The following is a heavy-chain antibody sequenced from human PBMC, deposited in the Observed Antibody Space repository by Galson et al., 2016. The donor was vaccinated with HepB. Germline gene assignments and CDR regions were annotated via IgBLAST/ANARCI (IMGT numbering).Heavy chain of an antibody. CDR3: LMGDFADY. J-gene: IGHJ4*02. V-gene: IGHV3-64D*06. D-gene: IGHD2-21*02. CDR1: GFTFSTFS. CDR2: MSTNGGST. Sequence: SLRLSCAASGFTFSTFSIHWVRQAAGKRLEYVSAMSTNGGSTYYADSVKGRFTISRDNSKNTLYLQIRSLRAEETAVYYCLMGDFADYWGQGTLVTVSS.